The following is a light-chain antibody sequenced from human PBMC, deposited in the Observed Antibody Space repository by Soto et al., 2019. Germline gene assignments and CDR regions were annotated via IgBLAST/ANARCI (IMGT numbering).Light chain of an antibody. CDR3: QKCDSAPYT. CDR1: QGISNY. V-gene: IGKV1-27*01. CDR2: SAS. J-gene: IGKJ2*01. Sequence: DIQMTQSPSSLSASVGDRVTITCRASQGISNYLAWYQQKPGKVPKLLIYSASTLQSGVPSRFSGSGSGTDFTLTITSLQPEDVASYYCQKCDSAPYTFGQGTKLEIK.